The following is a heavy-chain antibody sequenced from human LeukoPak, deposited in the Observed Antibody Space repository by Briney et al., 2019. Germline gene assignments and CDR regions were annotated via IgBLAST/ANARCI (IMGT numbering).Heavy chain of an antibody. Sequence: SQTLSLTCAVSGGSISSGGYSWSWIRQPPGKGLEWIGYIYHSGSTYYNPSLKSRVTMSVDTSKNQFSLKLSSVTAADTAVYYCARVAERGYSYGFDYWGQGTLVTVSS. D-gene: IGHD5-18*01. CDR3: ARVAERGYSYGFDY. CDR1: GGSISSGGYS. CDR2: IYHSGST. V-gene: IGHV4-30-2*01. J-gene: IGHJ4*02.